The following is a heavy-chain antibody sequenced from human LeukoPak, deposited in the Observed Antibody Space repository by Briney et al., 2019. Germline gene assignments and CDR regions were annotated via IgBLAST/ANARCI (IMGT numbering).Heavy chain of an antibody. CDR2: IKQDGTEI. J-gene: IGHJ4*02. V-gene: IGHV3-7*01. CDR1: GFTFSSHW. CDR3: ARDKVVGATSFDY. D-gene: IGHD1-26*01. Sequence: GGSLRLSCAASGFTFSSHWMSWVRQAPGKGPEWVANIKQDGTEIYYVDSVKGRFTISRDNAKNSLYLQMNSLRDEDTAVYYCARDKVVGATSFDYWGQGTLVTVSS.